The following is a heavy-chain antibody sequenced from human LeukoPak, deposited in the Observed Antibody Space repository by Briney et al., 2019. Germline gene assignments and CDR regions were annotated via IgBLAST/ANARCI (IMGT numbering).Heavy chain of an antibody. V-gene: IGHV3-7*01. D-gene: IGHD5-24*01. CDR2: IKPDGSDK. Sequence: GGSLRLSCAASGFTFSSSWMTWVRQAPGKGLEWVAIIKPDGSDKYYVDSVKGRFTISRDNAKNSLYLQMNSLRAEDTAVYYCARDGTILDYWGQGTLVTVSS. CDR3: ARDGTILDY. J-gene: IGHJ4*02. CDR1: GFTFSSSW.